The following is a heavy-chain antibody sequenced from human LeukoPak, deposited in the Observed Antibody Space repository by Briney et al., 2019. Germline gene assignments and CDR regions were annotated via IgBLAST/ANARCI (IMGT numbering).Heavy chain of an antibody. CDR1: GFTFDHYT. CDR3: AKDGKNYFDY. V-gene: IGHV3-43*01. Sequence: GGSLRLSCAASGFTFDHYTMHWVRQAPGKGLEWVSLISWDGGSTYYADSVKGRFTISRDNSKNSLSLQMNSLRAEDTALYYCAKDGKNYFDYWGQGTLVTVS. J-gene: IGHJ4*02. CDR2: ISWDGGST.